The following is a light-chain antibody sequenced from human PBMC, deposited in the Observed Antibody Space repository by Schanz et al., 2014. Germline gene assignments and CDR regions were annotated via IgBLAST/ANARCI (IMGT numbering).Light chain of an antibody. CDR3: QRYNNWPSIT. CDR2: GAS. CDR1: QSIGNN. Sequence: EIVMTQSPATLSVSPGQSATLSCRASQSIGNNLAWYQQKPGQAPGVLIYGASTRATGIPARFSGSGSGTEFTLTISGLQSEDFAVYYCQRYNNWPSITFGQGTRLEIK. J-gene: IGKJ5*01. V-gene: IGKV3-15*01.